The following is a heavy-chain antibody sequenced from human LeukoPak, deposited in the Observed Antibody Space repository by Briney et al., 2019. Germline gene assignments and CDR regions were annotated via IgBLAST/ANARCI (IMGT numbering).Heavy chain of an antibody. V-gene: IGHV5-51*01. CDR1: GYSFPSYW. CDR2: IYPGDSDT. D-gene: IGHD1-26*01. CDR3: ARSRSGSSNFDY. J-gene: IGHJ4*02. Sequence: GESLKISCKGSGYSFPSYWIAWVRRMPGKGLEWMGIIYPGDSDTRYSPSFQGQVTISADKSISTAFLQWSSLIASDTAMYYCARSRSGSSNFDYWGQGTLVTVSS.